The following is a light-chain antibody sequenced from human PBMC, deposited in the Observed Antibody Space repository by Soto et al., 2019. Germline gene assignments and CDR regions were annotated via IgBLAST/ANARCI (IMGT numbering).Light chain of an antibody. V-gene: IGKV1-39*01. CDR2: AAS. Sequence: DIQMTQSPSSLSASVGDRVTITCRASQRIGSFLNWYQQKPGKAPKFLISAASTLQSGVPSRFRGSGTGTDFSLTISSLQPDDLATYFCQQSYSPRYTFGQGTKLEIK. CDR1: QRIGSF. J-gene: IGKJ2*01. CDR3: QQSYSPRYT.